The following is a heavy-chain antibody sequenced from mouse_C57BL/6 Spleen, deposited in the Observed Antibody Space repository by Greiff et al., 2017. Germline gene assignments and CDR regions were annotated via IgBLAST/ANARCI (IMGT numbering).Heavy chain of an antibody. D-gene: IGHD4-1*01. CDR1: GFSLTSYG. V-gene: IGHV2-2*01. CDR3: ARGDWDSYYFDY. J-gene: IGHJ2*01. CDR2: IWSGGST. Sequence: VQLQQSGPGLVQPSQSLSITCTVSGFSLTSYGVHWVRQSPGKGLEWLGVIWSGGSTDYNAAFISRLSISKDNSKSQVFFKMNSLQADDTAIYYCARGDWDSYYFDYWGQGTTLTVSS.